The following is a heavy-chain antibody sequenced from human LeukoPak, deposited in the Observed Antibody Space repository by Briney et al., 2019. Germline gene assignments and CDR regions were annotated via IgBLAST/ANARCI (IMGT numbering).Heavy chain of an antibody. J-gene: IGHJ4*02. CDR1: GFTVTSNY. D-gene: IGHD5-18*01. V-gene: IGHV3-53*01. CDR3: ARESGYSYGLAGFFDY. CDR2: IYSDGRI. Sequence: GGSLRLSCAASGFTVTSNYMSWVRQAPGKGLEWVSVIYSDGRIHSADSVKGRFTISRDDSKNTLSLQMNSLRAEDTAVYYCARESGYSYGLAGFFDYWGQGTLVTVSS.